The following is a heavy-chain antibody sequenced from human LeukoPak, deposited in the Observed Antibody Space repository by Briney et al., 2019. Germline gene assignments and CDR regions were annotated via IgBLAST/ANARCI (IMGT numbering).Heavy chain of an antibody. D-gene: IGHD3-22*01. CDR2: INHSGST. CDR3: ARMGLGYYYDSSGYYPFDY. CDR1: GGSFSGYY. J-gene: IGHJ4*02. Sequence: SETLSLTCAVYGGSFSGYYWGWLRQPPGKGLEWIGEINHSGSTNYNPSLKSRVTISVDTSKNQFSLKLSSVTAADTAVYYCARMGLGYYYDSSGYYPFDYWGQGTLVTVSS. V-gene: IGHV4-34*01.